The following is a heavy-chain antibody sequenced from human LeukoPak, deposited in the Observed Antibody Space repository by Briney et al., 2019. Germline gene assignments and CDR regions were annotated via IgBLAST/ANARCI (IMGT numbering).Heavy chain of an antibody. D-gene: IGHD3-22*01. V-gene: IGHV3-53*01. CDR3: ARDWGSMDSGYYYHYFDY. CDR2: IYTGGST. J-gene: IGHJ4*02. CDR1: GFIVNQNY. Sequence: GGSLRHSCAASGFIVNQNYISWVRQAPGKGLEWVSVIYTGGSTYYADSVKGRFTIFRDNSKNTVFLQMNSLRAEDTAVYYCARDWGSMDSGYYYHYFDYWGQGTLVTVSS.